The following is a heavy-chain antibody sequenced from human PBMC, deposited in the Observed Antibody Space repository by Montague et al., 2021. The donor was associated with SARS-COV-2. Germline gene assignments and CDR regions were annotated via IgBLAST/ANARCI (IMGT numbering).Heavy chain of an antibody. D-gene: IGHD3-10*01. CDR1: GGSFSTYS. V-gene: IGHV4-34*01. Sequence: SETLSLTCAVHGGSFSTYSWNWIRQPPGKGLEWIGEIHHGGSTNYNPSLKIRVTISADTSKNQFSLKLTSVAAADTAVYYCARLGDGVVPSPILGVGPYYSYYYMDVWGKGTTVTVS. CDR2: IHHGGST. CDR3: ARLGDGVVPSPILGVGPYYSYYYMDV. J-gene: IGHJ6*03.